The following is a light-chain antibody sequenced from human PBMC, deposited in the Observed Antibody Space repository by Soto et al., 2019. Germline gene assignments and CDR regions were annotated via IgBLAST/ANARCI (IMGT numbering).Light chain of an antibody. CDR1: SSDVGGYNC. Sequence: QSALTQPASVSGSPGQSITLSCTGTSSDVGGYNCVSWYQQYPGKAPKLMIHDVTNRPSGVSNRFSGSKSGNTASLTISGLQAEDEADYYCSSYASTSRDVFGTGTKLTVL. CDR3: SSYASTSRDV. J-gene: IGLJ1*01. V-gene: IGLV2-14*01. CDR2: DVT.